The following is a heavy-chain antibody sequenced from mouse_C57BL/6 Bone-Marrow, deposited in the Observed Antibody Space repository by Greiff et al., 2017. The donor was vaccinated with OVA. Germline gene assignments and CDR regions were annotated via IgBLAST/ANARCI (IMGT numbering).Heavy chain of an antibody. J-gene: IGHJ2*01. D-gene: IGHD2-5*01. V-gene: IGHV1-15*01. CDR2: IDPETGGT. CDR1: GYTFTDYE. Sequence: QVHVKQSGAELVRPGASVTLSCKASGYTFTDYEMHWVQQTPVHGLEWIGAIDPETGGTAYNQTVKGKGILTADKSSSTAYMELRSLTSEDSAVYYCTRSYSNYGDFDYWGQGTTLTVSS. CDR3: TRSYSNYGDFDY.